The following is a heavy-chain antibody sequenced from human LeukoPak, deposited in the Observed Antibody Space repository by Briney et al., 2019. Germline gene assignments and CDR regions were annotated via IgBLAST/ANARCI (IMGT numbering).Heavy chain of an antibody. V-gene: IGHV3-23*01. Sequence: PGGSLRLFCAASGFSFSSYAMSWVRQAPEKGLEWVSAIRGRSGNTYYADSVKGRFTISRDNSKNTLYLQMNSLRAEDTAVYYCATTMVRGVMIDYWGQGTLVTVSS. CDR2: IRGRSGNT. CDR1: GFSFSSYA. J-gene: IGHJ4*02. CDR3: ATTMVRGVMIDY. D-gene: IGHD3-10*01.